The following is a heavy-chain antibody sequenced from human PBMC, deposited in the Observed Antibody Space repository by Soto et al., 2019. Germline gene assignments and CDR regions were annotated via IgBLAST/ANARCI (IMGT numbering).Heavy chain of an antibody. V-gene: IGHV4-34*01. Sequence: LSLTCAVYGGSFSGYYWSWIRQPPGKGLEWIGEINHSGSTNYNPSLKSRVTISVDTSKNQFSLKLSSVTAADTAVYYCARGLRGYSSSWYWFDPWGQGTLVTSPQ. CDR3: ARGLRGYSSSWYWFDP. D-gene: IGHD6-13*01. J-gene: IGHJ5*02. CDR1: GGSFSGYY. CDR2: INHSGST.